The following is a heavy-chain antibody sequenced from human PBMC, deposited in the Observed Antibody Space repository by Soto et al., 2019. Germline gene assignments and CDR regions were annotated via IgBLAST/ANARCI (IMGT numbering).Heavy chain of an antibody. J-gene: IGHJ4*02. CDR3: ASLIRSMVTGEIEY. D-gene: IGHD5-18*01. Sequence: SETLSLTCSFSGDSVTSHYLTWIRQSPEKGLEWIGYMHYTGFTHYNPSLKSRLTISVDTSKNQFSLKLSSVTAADTAVYYCASLIRSMVTGEIEYWGQGTQVTVSS. CDR1: GDSVTSHY. CDR2: MHYTGFT. V-gene: IGHV4-59*08.